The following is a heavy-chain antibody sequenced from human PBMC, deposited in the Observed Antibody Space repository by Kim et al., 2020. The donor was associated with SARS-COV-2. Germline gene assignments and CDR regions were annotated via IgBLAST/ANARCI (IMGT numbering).Heavy chain of an antibody. CDR3: AREAVGGYGLDA. V-gene: IGHV4-31*03. D-gene: IGHD2-15*01. CDR2: IHNRGTT. CDR1: GDSINSGGYY. J-gene: IGHJ6*02. Sequence: SETLSLTCTVSGDSINSGGYYWTWIRQHPGKGLEWIGLIHNRGTTYYNPSLKSRVSISVDTSKNQVSLRLSSVTGADTAIDYCAREAVGGYGLDAWGQG.